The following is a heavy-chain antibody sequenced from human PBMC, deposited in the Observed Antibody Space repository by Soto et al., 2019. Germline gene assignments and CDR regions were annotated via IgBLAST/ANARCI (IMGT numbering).Heavy chain of an antibody. Sequence: SVKVSCKASGGTFTSTAFSWVRQAPGQGLEWMGGIVPVLGTPNYAQKFQARLTVTADASTTTVHMELSSLRSDDTAVYYCASSAGLDHLLNYYGLNVWGQGTTVTVSS. V-gene: IGHV1-69*13. D-gene: IGHD6-13*01. CDR3: ASSAGLDHLLNYYGLNV. CDR2: IVPVLGTP. J-gene: IGHJ6*02. CDR1: GGTFTSTA.